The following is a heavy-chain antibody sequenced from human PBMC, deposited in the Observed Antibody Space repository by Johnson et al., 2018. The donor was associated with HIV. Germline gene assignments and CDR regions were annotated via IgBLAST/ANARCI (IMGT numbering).Heavy chain of an antibody. V-gene: IGHV3-9*01. Sequence: VQLVESGGGLVQPGRSLRLSCAASGFTFADYAMHWVRQAPGKGLEWVSGISWNSGSIGYADSVKGRFTISRDNSKNTLYLQMNSLRAEDTAVYYCAKDGGRGATGAFDIWGQGTMVTVSS. J-gene: IGHJ3*02. CDR2: ISWNSGSI. CDR3: AKDGGRGATGAFDI. CDR1: GFTFADYA. D-gene: IGHD1-26*01.